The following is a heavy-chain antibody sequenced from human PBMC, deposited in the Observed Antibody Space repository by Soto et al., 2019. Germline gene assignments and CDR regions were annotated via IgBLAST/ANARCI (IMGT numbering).Heavy chain of an antibody. CDR1: GFTFSSYG. Sequence: QVQLVESGGGVVQPGRSLRLSCAASGFTFSSYGMHWVRQAPGKGLEWVAVISYDGSNKYYADSVKGRCTISRYNTNNSPFLQMNILTAEDTAVYYCVKDSDLVVVTAIRYGMDVWGQGTTVTVSS. V-gene: IGHV3-30*18. D-gene: IGHD2-21*02. J-gene: IGHJ6*02. CDR3: VKDSDLVVVTAIRYGMDV. CDR2: ISYDGSNK.